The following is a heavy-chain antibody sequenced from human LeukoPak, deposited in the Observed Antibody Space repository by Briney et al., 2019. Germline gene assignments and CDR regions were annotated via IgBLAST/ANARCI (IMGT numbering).Heavy chain of an antibody. D-gene: IGHD3-3*01. V-gene: IGHV4-59*01. CDR3: ARDPSWEWNWFDP. Sequence: SETLSLTCTVSGGSISSYYWSWIRQPPGKGLEWIGYIYYSGSTNYNPSLKSRVTISVDTSKNQFSLKLSSVTAADMAVYYCARDPSWEWNWFDPWGQGTLVTVSS. CDR1: GGSISSYY. J-gene: IGHJ5*02. CDR2: IYYSGST.